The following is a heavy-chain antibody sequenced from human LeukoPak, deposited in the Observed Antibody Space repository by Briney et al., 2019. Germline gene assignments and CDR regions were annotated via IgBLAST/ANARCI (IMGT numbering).Heavy chain of an antibody. CDR2: IYHSGST. J-gene: IGHJ4*02. CDR3: ARESSYSGPG. CDR1: GGSISSGDYY. Sequence: SETLSLTCTVSGGSISSGDYYWSWVRQPPGKGLEWIGYIYHSGSTYYNPSLKSRASISVDTSKNQFSLKVYSVTAADTAVNYCARESSYSGPGWGQGTLVTVSS. D-gene: IGHD2-15*01. V-gene: IGHV4-30-4*01.